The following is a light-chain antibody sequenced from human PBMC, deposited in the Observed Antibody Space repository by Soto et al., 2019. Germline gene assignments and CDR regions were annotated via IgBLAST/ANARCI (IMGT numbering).Light chain of an antibody. V-gene: IGLV2-14*01. Sequence: QSVLTQPASVSGSPGQSITISCTGTSSDVGGYNYVSWYQQHPGKAPKLMIYDVSNRPSGVSNRFSGSKSGNTASLTISGLQAADEADYYCSSYTSSFYVFGTGPKVTVL. J-gene: IGLJ1*01. CDR3: SSYTSSFYV. CDR2: DVS. CDR1: SSDVGGYNY.